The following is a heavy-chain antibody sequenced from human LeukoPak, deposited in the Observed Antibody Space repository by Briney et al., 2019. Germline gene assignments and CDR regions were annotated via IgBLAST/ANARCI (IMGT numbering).Heavy chain of an antibody. CDR2: INPNSGGT. Sequence: GASVKVSCKASGYTFTDYYMHWVRQAPGQGLEWMGWINPNSGGTNYAQKFQGRVTMTGDTSISTAYMELSRLTSDDTAVYYCAREDLNWGLGFDYWGQGTLVTVSS. CDR3: AREDLNWGLGFDY. J-gene: IGHJ4*02. CDR1: GYTFTDYY. D-gene: IGHD7-27*01. V-gene: IGHV1-2*02.